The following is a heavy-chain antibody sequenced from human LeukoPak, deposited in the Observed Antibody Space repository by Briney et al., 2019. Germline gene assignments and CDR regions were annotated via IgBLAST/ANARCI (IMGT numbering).Heavy chain of an antibody. Sequence: RSGGSLRLSCAASGFTFSSYAMHWVRQAPGKGLEWVAVISYDGSNKYYADSVKGRFTISRDNSKNTLYLQMNSLRAEDTAVYYCAKDHYSNYGNWFDPWGQGTLVTVSS. D-gene: IGHD4-11*01. CDR1: GFTFSSYA. V-gene: IGHV3-30-3*01. J-gene: IGHJ5*02. CDR2: ISYDGSNK. CDR3: AKDHYSNYGNWFDP.